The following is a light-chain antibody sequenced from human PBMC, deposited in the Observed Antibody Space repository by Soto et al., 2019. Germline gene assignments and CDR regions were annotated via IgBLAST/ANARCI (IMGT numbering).Light chain of an antibody. Sequence: ENVLTQSPGTLSLSPVERATLSCMASQSVTSSYLAWYQQKPGQAPRLLIYGASSRATGIPDRFSGSGSGTDFTLTIGRLEPEDFAVYYCQQYGSSPPTFGQGTKVDIK. CDR1: QSVTSSY. V-gene: IGKV3-20*01. J-gene: IGKJ1*01. CDR2: GAS. CDR3: QQYGSSPPT.